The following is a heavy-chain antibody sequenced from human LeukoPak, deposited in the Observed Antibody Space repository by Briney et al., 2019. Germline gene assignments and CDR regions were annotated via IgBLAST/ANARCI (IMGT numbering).Heavy chain of an antibody. CDR1: GSTFASYS. CDR3: ARVSGRLERQSDLDY. D-gene: IGHD1-1*01. CDR2: ISGDSTYI. V-gene: IGHV3-21*01. Sequence: TGGSLRLSCAASGSTFASYSMNWVRQAPGKGLEWVSSISGDSTYIYNAGSVKGRFTISRDNAQASLYLQMISLRADDTAVYYCARVSGRLERQSDLDYWGQGTLVIVSS. J-gene: IGHJ4*02.